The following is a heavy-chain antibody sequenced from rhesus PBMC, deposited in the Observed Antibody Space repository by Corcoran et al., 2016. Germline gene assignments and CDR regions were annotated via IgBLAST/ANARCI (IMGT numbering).Heavy chain of an antibody. V-gene: IGHV4S9*01. CDR1: GGSISDSYY. J-gene: IGHJ5-1*01. D-gene: IGHD2-15*01. CDR2: IYGNSAST. Sequence: QVQLQESGPGLVKPSETLSLTCAVSGGSISDSYYWNWIRQPPGTGLEWIGNIYGNSASTYYNPSLKSRVTISKDASKNQFSLRLTSVTAADAAVYYCARSAPPNRRGRFDVWGPGVLVTVSS. CDR3: ARSAPPNRRGRFDV.